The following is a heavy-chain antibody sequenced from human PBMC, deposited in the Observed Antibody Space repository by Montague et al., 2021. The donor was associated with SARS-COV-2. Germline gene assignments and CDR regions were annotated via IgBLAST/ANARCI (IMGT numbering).Heavy chain of an antibody. V-gene: IGHV4-59*11. J-gene: IGHJ4*02. Sequence: SETLSLTCTVSAGSISSHYWSWIRQPQGKALERIGYVYYTGRTKYNPSLTSRATMSVDTPTNRFPLSLTSLTAADTAVYYCARAQNTCFIANCVYYFDVWGLGALVTVSS. CDR2: VYYTGRT. CDR1: AGSISSHY. CDR3: ARAQNTCFIANCVYYFDV. D-gene: IGHD1-1*01.